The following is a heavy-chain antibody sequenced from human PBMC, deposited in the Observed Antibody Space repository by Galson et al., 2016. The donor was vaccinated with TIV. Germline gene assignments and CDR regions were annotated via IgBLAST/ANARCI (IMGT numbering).Heavy chain of an antibody. V-gene: IGHV3-11*06. CDR3: ARGFMIFGVVRYYFDY. CDR1: GFTFSDYY. D-gene: IGHD3-3*01. J-gene: IGHJ4*02. Sequence: SLRLSCAASGFTFSDYYMSWIRQAPGKGLEWVSYITTTSSYTKYADSVKGRFSISRDNAKNSLHLQMNSLRAEDTAVYYCARGFMIFGVVRYYFDYWGQGTLVTVSS. CDR2: ITTTSSYT.